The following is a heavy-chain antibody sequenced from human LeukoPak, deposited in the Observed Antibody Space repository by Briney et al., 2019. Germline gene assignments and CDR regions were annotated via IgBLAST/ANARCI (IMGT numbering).Heavy chain of an antibody. CDR2: ISGSSDYR. D-gene: IGHD1-7*01. Sequence: GGSLRLSCAASGFTFSSYSFNWVREASGKGLKWVSSISGSSDYRSYADSVKGRFTISRDNAKNSLYLQMNSLRAEDTAVYYCARDLARAGTTDPFVKWGQGTLVTVSS. CDR1: GFTFSSYS. V-gene: IGHV3-21*01. J-gene: IGHJ4*02. CDR3: ARDLARAGTTDPFVK.